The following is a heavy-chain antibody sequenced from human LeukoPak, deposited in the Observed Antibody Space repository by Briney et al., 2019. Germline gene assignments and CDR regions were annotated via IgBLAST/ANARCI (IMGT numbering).Heavy chain of an antibody. V-gene: IGHV1-69*05. J-gene: IGHJ4*02. CDR1: GGTFISYA. CDR3: ARERGGHYYDY. CDR2: IIPIFGTA. D-gene: IGHD3-16*01. Sequence: SVKVSCKASGGTFISYAISWVRQAPGQGLEWMGGIIPIFGTANYAQKFQGRVAMTRDTSTSTVHMELSSLRSEDTAVYYCARERGGHYYDYWGQGTLVTVSS.